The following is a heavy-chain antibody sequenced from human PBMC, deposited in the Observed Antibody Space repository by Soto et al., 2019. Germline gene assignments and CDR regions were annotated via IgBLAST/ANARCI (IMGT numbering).Heavy chain of an antibody. D-gene: IGHD6-19*01. J-gene: IGHJ4*02. V-gene: IGHV3-23*01. CDR2: LSGSGTST. CDR3: EKATKNGGWFNHLDS. Sequence: GGSLRLSCAASGFSFVNYAMNWVRQAPGKGLEWVSGLSGSGTSTYYADSVKGRFTISRDNSRDTLFLQMNSLTADDTAVYYCEKATKNGGWFNHLDSWGQGALVTVSS. CDR1: GFSFVNYA.